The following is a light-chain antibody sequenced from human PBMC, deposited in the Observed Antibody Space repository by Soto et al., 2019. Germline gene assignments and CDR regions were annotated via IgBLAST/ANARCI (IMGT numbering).Light chain of an antibody. CDR1: ESVSTF. V-gene: IGKV1-39*01. CDR2: AAS. CDR3: QQLRMYPST. J-gene: IGKJ4*01. Sequence: EIQMTQSPSSLSASVGDRVIISCRATESVSTFLNWYQQTPGKAPKLLIYAASNLQSGVPSRFSGRGSGTDFTLTINGLQLEDFATYYCQQLRMYPSTFGGGTKVDIK.